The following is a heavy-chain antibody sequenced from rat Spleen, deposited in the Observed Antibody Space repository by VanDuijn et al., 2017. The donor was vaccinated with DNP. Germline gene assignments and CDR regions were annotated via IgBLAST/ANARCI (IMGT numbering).Heavy chain of an antibody. D-gene: IGHD1-4*01. Sequence: EVQLVESGGGLVLPGWSLRLSCAASGFTFNNYWMTWIRQVPGKGLEWVASISPSGGTTYNGDSVKGRFTISRDNAKSTLYLQMNSLRSEDTATYYCTRDLNHGYNYAFDYWGQGVMVTVSS. V-gene: IGHV5-31*01. J-gene: IGHJ2*01. CDR1: GFTFNNYW. CDR2: ISPSGGTT. CDR3: TRDLNHGYNYAFDY.